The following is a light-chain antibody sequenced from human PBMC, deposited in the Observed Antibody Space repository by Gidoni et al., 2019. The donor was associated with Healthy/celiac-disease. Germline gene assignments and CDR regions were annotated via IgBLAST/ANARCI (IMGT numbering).Light chain of an antibody. CDR2: GAS. Sequence: EIVLTQSPGTLSVSPGERATLSCRASHSVSSSYLAWYQQKPGQAPRLLIYGASSRATGIPDRFSGSGSGTDFTLTISRLEPEDFAVYYCQQYGSSPRTFXXXTKLEIK. J-gene: IGKJ2*01. CDR3: QQYGSSPRT. CDR1: HSVSSSY. V-gene: IGKV3-20*01.